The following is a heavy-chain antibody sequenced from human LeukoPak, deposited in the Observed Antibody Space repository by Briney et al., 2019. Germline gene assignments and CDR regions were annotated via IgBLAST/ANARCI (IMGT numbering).Heavy chain of an antibody. CDR1: GYTFTGYY. D-gene: IGHD6-13*01. CDR2: INPNSGGT. Sequence: ASVKVSCKASGYTFTGYYMHWVRQAPGQGLERMGWINPNSGGTNYAQKFQGRVTMTRDTSISTAYMELSRLRSDDTAVYYCARNMQQLVRLPKTRHDAFDIWGQGTMVTVSS. V-gene: IGHV1-2*02. J-gene: IGHJ3*02. CDR3: ARNMQQLVRLPKTRHDAFDI.